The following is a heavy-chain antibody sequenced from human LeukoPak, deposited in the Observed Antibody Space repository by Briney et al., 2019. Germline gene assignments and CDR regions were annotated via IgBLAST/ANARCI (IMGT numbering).Heavy chain of an antibody. V-gene: IGHV4-39*07. CDR1: GASVSTTSCL. D-gene: IGHD2-15*01. J-gene: IGHJ4*02. CDR2: ISYTGGS. CDR3: VRDLGVGGSWPLDF. Sequence: SETLSLTCVVSGASVSTTSCLWGWVRQTPGKGLEWIGSISYTGGSYYNPSLNSRVTMSLDPAKNHFSLRMTSLTAADTAVYYRVRDLGVGGSWPLDFWGPGTVVIVSS.